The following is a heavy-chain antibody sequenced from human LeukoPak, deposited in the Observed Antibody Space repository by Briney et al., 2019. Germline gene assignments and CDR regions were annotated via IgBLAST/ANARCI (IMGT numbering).Heavy chain of an antibody. V-gene: IGHV1-69*04. D-gene: IGHD3-22*01. CDR2: IIPILGIA. CDR1: GGTFSSYA. CDR3: AREGRLFGDAFDI. Sequence: ASVKVSCKASGGTFSSYAISWVRQAPGQGLEWMGRIIPILGIANYAQKFQGRVTITADKSTSTAYMELSSLRSEGTAVYYCAREGRLFGDAFDIWGQGTMVTVSS. J-gene: IGHJ3*02.